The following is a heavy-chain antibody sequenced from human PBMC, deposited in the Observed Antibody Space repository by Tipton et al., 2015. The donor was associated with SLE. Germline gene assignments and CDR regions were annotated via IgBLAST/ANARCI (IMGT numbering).Heavy chain of an antibody. CDR3: AREFLNPVTTVHYYFDL. CDR2: IYNNENT. CDR1: GGSISSYY. D-gene: IGHD4-11*01. V-gene: IGHV4-4*07. J-gene: IGHJ2*01. Sequence: LRLSCTVSGGSISSYYWSWIRQPAGGGLEWIGRIYNNENTNYNPSLKSRVTMSVDTSKNHFSLKLISVTAADTAVYYCAREFLNPVTTVHYYFDLWGRGTLVTVSS.